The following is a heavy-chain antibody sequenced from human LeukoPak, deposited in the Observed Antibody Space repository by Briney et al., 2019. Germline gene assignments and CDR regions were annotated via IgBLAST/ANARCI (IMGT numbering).Heavy chain of an antibody. Sequence: GGSLRLSCVASGFTFRNFAMSWVRQAPGKGLEWVSGISGSGGSTYYADPVKGRFTISRDNSKNTLYLQMNSLRAEDTAVYYCAKDIVVIPAAGDAFDIWGQGTMVTVSS. CDR3: AKDIVVIPAAGDAFDI. J-gene: IGHJ3*02. V-gene: IGHV3-23*01. CDR1: GFTFRNFA. D-gene: IGHD2-2*01. CDR2: ISGSGGST.